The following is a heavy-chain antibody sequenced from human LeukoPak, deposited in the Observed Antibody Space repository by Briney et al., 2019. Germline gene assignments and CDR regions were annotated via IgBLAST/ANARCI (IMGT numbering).Heavy chain of an antibody. CDR3: ARTKYYDFWSGYHPSSNWFDP. J-gene: IGHJ5*02. CDR1: GGSFSGYY. CDR2: INHSGST. D-gene: IGHD3-3*01. V-gene: IGHV4-34*01. Sequence: NPSETLSLTCAVYGGSFSGYYWSWIRQPPGKGLEWIGEINHSGSTNYNPSLKSRVTISVDTSKNQFSLKLSSVTAADTAVYYCARTKYYDFWSGYHPSSNWFDPWGQGTLVTVSS.